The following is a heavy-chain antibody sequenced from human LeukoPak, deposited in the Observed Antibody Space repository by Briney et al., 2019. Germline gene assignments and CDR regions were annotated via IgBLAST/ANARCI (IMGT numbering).Heavy chain of an antibody. D-gene: IGHD3-9*01. J-gene: IGHJ4*02. CDR2: IYYSGST. Sequence: SETLSLTCTVSGGSISSYYWSWIRQPPGKGLEWIGYIYYSGSTNYNPSLKSRVTISVDTPKNQFSLKLSSVTAADTAVYYCARLSLGYYDILTGYYPYYFDYWGQGTLVTVSS. CDR3: ARLSLGYYDILTGYYPYYFDY. CDR1: GGSISSYY. V-gene: IGHV4-59*08.